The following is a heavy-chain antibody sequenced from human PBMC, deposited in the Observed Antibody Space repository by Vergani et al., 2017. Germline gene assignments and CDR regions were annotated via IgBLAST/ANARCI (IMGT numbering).Heavy chain of an antibody. CDR2: IRYDGSNK. J-gene: IGHJ4*02. V-gene: IGHV3-30*02. D-gene: IGHD4-17*01. Sequence: QVQLVESGGGVVQPGGSLRLSCAASGFTFSSYGMHWVRQAPGKGLEWVAFIRYDGSNKYYADSVKGRFTISRDNSKNTLYLQMNSLRAEDTAVYYCAKVGDDYGDYSHLDYWGQGTLVTVSS. CDR1: GFTFSSYG. CDR3: AKVGDDYGDYSHLDY.